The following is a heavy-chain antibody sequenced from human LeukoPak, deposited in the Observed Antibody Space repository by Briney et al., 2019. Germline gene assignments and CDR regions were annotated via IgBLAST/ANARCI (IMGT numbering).Heavy chain of an antibody. D-gene: IGHD1-26*01. J-gene: IGHJ6*03. CDR3: ARSGSGNLYYYMDV. CDR2: ISGYNGNT. V-gene: IGHV1-18*01. CDR1: VYTLINYG. Sequence: GASVTVSFKSSVYTLINYGLNWVRQAPGQGVAWMGWISGYNGNTNYAQKVQGRVTMTTDTSTSTAYMELRSLRSDDTAVYYCARSGSGNLYYYMDVWGKGTTVTVSS.